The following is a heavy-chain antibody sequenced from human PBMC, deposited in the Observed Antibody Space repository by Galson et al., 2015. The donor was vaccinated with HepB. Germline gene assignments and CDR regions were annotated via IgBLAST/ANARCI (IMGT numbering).Heavy chain of an antibody. D-gene: IGHD1-26*01. CDR3: ARDEPSGSDRFDS. J-gene: IGHJ4*02. Sequence: PLRLSCAASGFTFSSYWLSWVRQAPGKGLEWVANIRQDGSEKYYVDSVKGRFTISRDNAKNSLYLQMNRLRAEDTAVYYCARDEPSGSDRFDSWGQGALVTVSS. V-gene: IGHV3-7*01. CDR1: GFTFSSYW. CDR2: IRQDGSEK.